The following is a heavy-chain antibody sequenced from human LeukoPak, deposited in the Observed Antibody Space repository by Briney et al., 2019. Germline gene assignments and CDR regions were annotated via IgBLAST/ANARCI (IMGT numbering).Heavy chain of an antibody. J-gene: IGHJ3*01. CDR1: GVSISSFY. V-gene: IGHV4-59*08. Sequence: SETLSLTCFVSGVSISSFYRSWVRQPPGKGLEWIGYVYYGGSTTYNPSLKSRVTISVDTSRRQFSLNLTSVTAADTAVYYCARQGYSSTSDAFDVWGQGTMVTVS. CDR2: VYYGGST. D-gene: IGHD5-18*01. CDR3: ARQGYSSTSDAFDV.